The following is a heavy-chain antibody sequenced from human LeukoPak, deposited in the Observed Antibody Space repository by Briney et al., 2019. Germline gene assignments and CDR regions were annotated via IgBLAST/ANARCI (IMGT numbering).Heavy chain of an antibody. V-gene: IGHV4-38-2*02. CDR3: VRVPTTVDNYYMDV. D-gene: IGHD4-11*01. J-gene: IGHJ6*03. Sequence: SETLSLTCTVSGYSISSGYYWGWIRQPPGKGLEWIGSIYHSGSTYYNPSLKSRVTISVDTSKNQFSLKLSSVTAADTAVYYCVRVPTTVDNYYMDVWGKGTTVTVSS. CDR2: IYHSGST. CDR1: GYSISSGYY.